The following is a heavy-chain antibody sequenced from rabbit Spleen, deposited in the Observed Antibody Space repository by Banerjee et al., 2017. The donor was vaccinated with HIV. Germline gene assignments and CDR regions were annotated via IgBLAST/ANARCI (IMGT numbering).Heavy chain of an antibody. CDR3: VRDQAGDADYGPYYLNL. CDR1: GFDFSNYG. V-gene: IGHV1S47*01. J-gene: IGHJ4*01. CDR2: IEPIFGNT. D-gene: IGHD2-1*01. Sequence: QEQLVESGGGLVQPEGSLKLSCKASGFDFSNYGVSWVRQAPGKGLEWIGYIEPIFGNTYYANWVNGRFTISSHNAQNTLHLQLSSLTAADTATYFCVRDQAGDADYGPYYLNLWGPGTLVTVS.